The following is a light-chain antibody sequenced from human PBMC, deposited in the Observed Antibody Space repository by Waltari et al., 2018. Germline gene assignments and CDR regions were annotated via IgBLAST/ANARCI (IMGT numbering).Light chain of an antibody. CDR2: SNV. V-gene: IGLV1-44*01. CDR3: AAWDDSLSGAWV. CDR1: RSNIGSYS. J-gene: IGLJ3*02. Sequence: QSVLTQPPSQSGTPGQRVTMSCSGSRSNIGSYSVNWYQQLPGKAPRLLMHSNVPRPSGVPGRFSASKSGTSASLDISGLQSEEEGDYYCAAWDDSLSGAWVFGGGTKLTVL.